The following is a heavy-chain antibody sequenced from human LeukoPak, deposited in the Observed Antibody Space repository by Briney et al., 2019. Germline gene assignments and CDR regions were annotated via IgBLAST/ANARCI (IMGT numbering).Heavy chain of an antibody. V-gene: IGHV3-53*01. D-gene: IGHD6-6*01. Sequence: GGSLRLSCAASGFTVSSNYMSWLRQAPGKGLEWGSVIYSGGSTYYADSVKGRFTISRNNSKNTLYLQMNRLRAEDTAVYYCATEYSSSSGTIDYWGQGTLVTVSS. J-gene: IGHJ4*02. CDR1: GFTVSSNY. CDR2: IYSGGST. CDR3: ATEYSSSSGTIDY.